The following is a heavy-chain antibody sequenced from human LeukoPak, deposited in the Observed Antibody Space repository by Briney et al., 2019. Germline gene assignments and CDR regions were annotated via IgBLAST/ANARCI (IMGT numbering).Heavy chain of an antibody. CDR2: IYTSGST. J-gene: IGHJ6*03. D-gene: IGHD3-22*01. V-gene: IGHV4-4*07. Sequence: PSETLSLTCTVPGGSISSYYWSWIRQPAGKGLEWIGRIYTSGSTNYNPSLKSRVTMSVDTSKNQFSLKLSSVTAADTAVYYCARDSVYWDVDDSSGYYYSVYYMDVWGKGTTVTVSS. CDR1: GGSISSYY. CDR3: ARDSVYWDVDDSSGYYYSVYYMDV.